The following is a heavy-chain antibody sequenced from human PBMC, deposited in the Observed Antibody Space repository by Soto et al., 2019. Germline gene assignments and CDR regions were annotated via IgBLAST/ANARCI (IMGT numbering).Heavy chain of an antibody. D-gene: IGHD3-9*01. V-gene: IGHV3-74*01. CDR1: GFTFSSYW. CDR2: INSDGSST. J-gene: IGHJ4*02. Sequence: GVLRLSCAASGFTFSSYWMHWVRQAPGKGLVWVSRINSDGSSTSYADSVKGRFTISRDNAKNTLYLQMNSLRAEDTAVYYCARDFNVYYDILTGYYPTNWGQGTLVTVSS. CDR3: ARDFNVYYDILTGYYPTN.